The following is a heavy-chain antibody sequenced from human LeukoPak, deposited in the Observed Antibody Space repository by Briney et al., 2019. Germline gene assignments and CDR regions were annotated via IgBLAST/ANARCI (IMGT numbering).Heavy chain of an antibody. CDR1: GYTFTSYD. V-gene: IGHV1-8*03. Sequence: ASVKVSCKASGYTFTSYDINWVRQATGQGLEWMGWMNPNSGNTGYAQKFQGRVTITRNTSISTAYMELSSLRSEDTAVYYCSREAAAGTFDYWGQGTLVTVSS. CDR2: MNPNSGNT. D-gene: IGHD6-13*01. J-gene: IGHJ4*02. CDR3: SREAAAGTFDY.